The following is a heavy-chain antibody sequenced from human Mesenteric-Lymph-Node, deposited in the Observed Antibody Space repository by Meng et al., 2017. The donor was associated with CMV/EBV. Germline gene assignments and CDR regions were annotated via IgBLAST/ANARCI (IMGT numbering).Heavy chain of an antibody. CDR1: GGSMSSNH. Sequence: SETLSLTCTVSGGSMSSNHWTWLRQPPGKTLEWIGYVYYSGSTNYNPSLKSRVIISIDRSKNQFSLKLTSVTAADTAVYYCARDPPGQDYFDYWGQGTLVTVSS. V-gene: IGHV4-59*01. CDR2: VYYSGST. J-gene: IGHJ4*02. CDR3: ARDPPGQDYFDY.